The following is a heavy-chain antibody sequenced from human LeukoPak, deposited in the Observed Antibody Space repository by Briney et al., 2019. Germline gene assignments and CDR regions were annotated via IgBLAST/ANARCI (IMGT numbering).Heavy chain of an antibody. CDR3: ARVTGYVMEDYFDY. D-gene: IGHD6-13*01. V-gene: IGHV4-61*01. CDR2: IYYSGST. CDR1: GGSISSSSYY. J-gene: IGHJ4*02. Sequence: SETLSLTCTVSGGSISSSSYYRSWIRQPPGKGLEWIGYIYYSGSTNYNPSLKSRVTISVDTSKNQFSLRLSSVTAADTAVYYCARVTGYVMEDYFDYWGQGTLVTVSS.